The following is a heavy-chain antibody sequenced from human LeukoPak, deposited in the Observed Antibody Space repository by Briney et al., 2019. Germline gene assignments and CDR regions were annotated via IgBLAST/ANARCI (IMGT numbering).Heavy chain of an antibody. J-gene: IGHJ4*02. CDR3: AAKGNGYSGTYIFAH. CDR1: TFSVSTNY. D-gene: IGHD5-12*01. V-gene: IGHV3-66*01. CDR2: LYSSGYT. Sequence: GGSLRLSCAASTFSVSTNYMSWVRQAPGKGLEWISVLYSSGYTKYADSVRGRFSISRDNSENTLSLQMNSLRAEDTAVYYCAAKGNGYSGTYIFAHWGRGTLVTVSP.